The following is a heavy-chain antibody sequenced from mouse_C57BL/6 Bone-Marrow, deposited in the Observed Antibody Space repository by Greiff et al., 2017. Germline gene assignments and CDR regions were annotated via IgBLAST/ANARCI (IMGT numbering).Heavy chain of an antibody. Sequence: QVQLKQSGAELMKPGASVKLSCKATGYTFTGYWIEWVKQRPGHGLEWIGEILPGSGSTNYNEKFKGKATFTADTSSNTAYMQLSSLTTEDSAIYYCARGGGLLLRILRWAMDYWGQGTSVTVSS. CDR3: ARGGGLLLRILRWAMDY. D-gene: IGHD1-1*01. CDR2: ILPGSGST. V-gene: IGHV1-9*01. CDR1: GYTFTGYW. J-gene: IGHJ4*01.